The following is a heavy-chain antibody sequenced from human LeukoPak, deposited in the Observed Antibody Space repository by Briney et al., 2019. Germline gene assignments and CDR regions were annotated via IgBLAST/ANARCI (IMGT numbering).Heavy chain of an antibody. CDR3: AREYDGSGSYYNVYYYYYMDV. Sequence: ASVKVSCKASGYTFTGYYMHWVRQAPGQGLEWMGWTNPNSGGTNYAQKFQGRVTMTRDTSISTAYMELSRLRSDDTAVYYCAREYDGSGSYYNVYYYYYMDVWGKGTTVTISS. CDR2: TNPNSGGT. D-gene: IGHD3-10*01. CDR1: GYTFTGYY. J-gene: IGHJ6*03. V-gene: IGHV1-2*02.